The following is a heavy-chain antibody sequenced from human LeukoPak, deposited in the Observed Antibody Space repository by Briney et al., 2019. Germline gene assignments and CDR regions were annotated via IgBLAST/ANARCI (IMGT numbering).Heavy chain of an antibody. CDR3: ARVVSSGYYYRPRFDP. Sequence: PSETLSLTCTVSGGSISSYYWSWIRQPPGKGLEWIGYIYYSGSTNYNPSLKSRVTISVDTSKNQFPLKLSSVTAADTAVYYCARVVSSGYYYRPRFDPWGQGTLVTVSS. V-gene: IGHV4-59*01. D-gene: IGHD3-22*01. CDR2: IYYSGST. J-gene: IGHJ5*02. CDR1: GGSISSYY.